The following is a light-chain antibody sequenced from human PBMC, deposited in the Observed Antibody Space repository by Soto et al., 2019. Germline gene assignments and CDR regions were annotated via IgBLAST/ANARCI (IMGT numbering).Light chain of an antibody. CDR3: SSFTSTNTVL. CDR2: NVS. Sequence: QSALTQPASVSGSHGQSITISCTGTSSDVGGYNYVSWYQQHPGKAPKLMIYNVSNRPSGVSNRFSGSKSGNTASLTISGLQAEDEGHYYCSSFTSTNTVLFGGGTKLTVL. J-gene: IGLJ2*01. V-gene: IGLV2-14*01. CDR1: SSDVGGYNY.